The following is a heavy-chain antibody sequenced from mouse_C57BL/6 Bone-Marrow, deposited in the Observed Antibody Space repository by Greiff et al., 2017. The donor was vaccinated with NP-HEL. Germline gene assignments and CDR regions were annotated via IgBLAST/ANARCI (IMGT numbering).Heavy chain of an antibody. CDR2: IHPNSGST. CDR3: ASCRDYFDY. CDR1: GYTFTSYW. Sequence: QVQLKQPGAELEKPGASVKLSCKASGYTFTSYWMHWVKQRPGQGLEWIGMIHPNSGSTNYNEKFKSKATLTVDKSSSTAYMQLSSLTSEDSAVYYCASCRDYFDYWGQGTTLTVSS. J-gene: IGHJ2*01. V-gene: IGHV1-64*01.